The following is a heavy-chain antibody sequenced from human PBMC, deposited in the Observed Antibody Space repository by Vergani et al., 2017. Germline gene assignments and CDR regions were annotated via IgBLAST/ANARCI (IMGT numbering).Heavy chain of an antibody. Sequence: QVQLQESGPGLVKPSETLSLTCTVSGGSISSYYWSWIRQPPGKGLEWIGYIYYSGSTNYNPPLKSRVTIAVDTSENQFSLKLSSVTAADTAVYYCARLVVVPAGILLGWFDPWGQGTLVTVSS. V-gene: IGHV4-59*01. D-gene: IGHD2-2*02. CDR2: IYYSGST. J-gene: IGHJ5*02. CDR3: ARLVVVPAGILLGWFDP. CDR1: GGSISSYY.